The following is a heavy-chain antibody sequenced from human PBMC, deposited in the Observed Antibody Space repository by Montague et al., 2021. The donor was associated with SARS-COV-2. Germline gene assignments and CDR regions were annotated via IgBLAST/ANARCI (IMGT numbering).Heavy chain of an antibody. Sequence: SLRLSCAAFGFRFGTYWMTWVRQAPGKGLEWVANIQHDGGATYYVDSVKGRFTISRDNAKNSLYLQMNSLTAGDPAVYYCPRYDPGYGAYACCGQGTLVIVSS. CDR3: PRYDPGYGAYAC. CDR2: IQHDGGAT. D-gene: IGHD1-26*01. V-gene: IGHV3-7*03. J-gene: IGHJ4*02. CDR1: GFRFGTYW.